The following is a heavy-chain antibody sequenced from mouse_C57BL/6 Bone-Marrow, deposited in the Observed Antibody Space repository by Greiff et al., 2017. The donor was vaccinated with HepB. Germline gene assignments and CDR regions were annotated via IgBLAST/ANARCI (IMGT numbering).Heavy chain of an antibody. CDR2: IDPSDSET. V-gene: IGHV1-52*01. CDR3: ARRGYYGSSSLALAY. J-gene: IGHJ3*01. CDR1: GYTFTSYW. Sequence: QVQLQQPGAELVRPGSSVKLSCKASGYTFTSYWMHWVKQRPIQGLEWIGNIDPSDSETHYNQKFKDTATLTVDKSSSTAYMQLSSLTSEDSAVYYCARRGYYGSSSLALAYWGQGTLVTVSA. D-gene: IGHD1-1*01.